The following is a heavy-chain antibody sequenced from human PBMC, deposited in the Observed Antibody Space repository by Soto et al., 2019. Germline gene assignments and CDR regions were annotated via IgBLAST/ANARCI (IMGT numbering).Heavy chain of an antibody. CDR2: VYADGAT. J-gene: IGHJ4*02. Sequence: EVQLVESGGGLVQPGEALRLSCAASGYPVSNYHMTWVRQAPGKGLEWVSAVYADGATSHADSVKDSFPVSRDNSRNTLNLQMSGLRAEDTAVYYCARSGGGLDYWGQGTLVTVSS. CDR1: GYPVSNYH. V-gene: IGHV3-66*01. CDR3: ARSGGGLDY. D-gene: IGHD3-10*01.